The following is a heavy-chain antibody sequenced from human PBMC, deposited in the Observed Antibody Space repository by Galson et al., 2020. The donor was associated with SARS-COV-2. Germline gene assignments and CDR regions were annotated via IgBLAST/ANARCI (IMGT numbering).Heavy chain of an antibody. CDR1: GFNFSDYT. CDR3: AKSGYSYGYPTYYFDY. Sequence: NSGGSLRLSCAASGFNFSDYTMNWVRQAPGQGLEWVSSISSRSTYIYSADSVKGRFTISRDNSKNTLYLQMNSLRAEDTAVYYCAKSGYSYGYPTYYFDYWGQGTLVTVSS. CDR2: ISSRSTYI. V-gene: IGHV3-21*01. D-gene: IGHD5-18*01. J-gene: IGHJ4*02.